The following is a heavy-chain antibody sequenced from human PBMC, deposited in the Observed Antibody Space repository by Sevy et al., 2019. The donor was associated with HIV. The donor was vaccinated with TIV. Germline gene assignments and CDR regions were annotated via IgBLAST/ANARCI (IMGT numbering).Heavy chain of an antibody. D-gene: IGHD3-9*01. J-gene: IGHJ6*02. CDR2: IYYSAST. CDR1: GGSISNFY. CDR3: AREPPYYDILSGYSYGMVV. V-gene: IGHV4-59*01. Sequence: SETLSLTCTVSGGSISNFYWSWIRQPPGKGLEWIGNIYYSASTNYNPSLKSRVTISVDTSKNQLSLRLNSVTAADTAVYYCAREPPYYDILSGYSYGMVVWGQGTTVTDSS.